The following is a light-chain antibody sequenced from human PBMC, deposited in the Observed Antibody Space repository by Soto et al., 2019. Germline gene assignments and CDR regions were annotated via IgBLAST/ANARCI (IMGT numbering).Light chain of an antibody. CDR1: SSNIGNHY. CDR2: DNN. J-gene: IGLJ2*01. V-gene: IGLV1-51*01. CDR3: GTWDSSLSAVV. Sequence: QSVLTQPPSVSAAPGQKVTISCSGSSSNIGNHYISWYQQLPGTAPKLLIYDNNKRPSGIPDRFSGSRSGTSATLGISGLQTGDEADHYCGTWDSSLSAVVFGGGTKLTVL.